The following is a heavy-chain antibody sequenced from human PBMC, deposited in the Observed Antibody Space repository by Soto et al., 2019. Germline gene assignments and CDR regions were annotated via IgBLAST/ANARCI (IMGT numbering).Heavy chain of an antibody. CDR1: GGSISSYY. J-gene: IGHJ5*02. CDR2: IYYSGST. V-gene: IGHV4-59*12. D-gene: IGHD2-2*01. Sequence: SETLSLTCTVSGGSISSYYWSWIRQPPGKGLEWIGYIYYSGSTNYNPSLKSRVTISVDTSKNQFSLKLSSVTAADTAVYYCAREVLYCSSTSCATYWFDPWGQGTLVTVSS. CDR3: AREVLYCSSTSCATYWFDP.